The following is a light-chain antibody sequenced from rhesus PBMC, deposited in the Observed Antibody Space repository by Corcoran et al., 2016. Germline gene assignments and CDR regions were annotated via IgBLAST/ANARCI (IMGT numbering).Light chain of an antibody. CDR1: QSISSC. Sequence: DIQMTQSPSSLSASVGDTVTITCRASQSISSCLDWYQQKPGKAPKLLNYKASSLQRGVPSRFSGNGSGTDVTLTISSLQPEDFATYYCLQYSSSPYSFGQGTKVEIK. CDR3: LQYSSSPYS. V-gene: IGKV1-22*01. CDR2: KAS. J-gene: IGKJ2*01.